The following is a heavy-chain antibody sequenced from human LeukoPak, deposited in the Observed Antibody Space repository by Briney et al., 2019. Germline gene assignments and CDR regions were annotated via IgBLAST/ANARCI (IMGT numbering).Heavy chain of an antibody. J-gene: IGHJ6*03. Sequence: PSETLSLTCTVSGGSISSSSYYWGWIRQPPGKGLEWIGSIYYSGSTYYNPSLKSRVTISVDTSKNQFSLKLSSVTAADTAVYYCARDRDSSSWYYYYYYMDVWGKGTTVTVSS. D-gene: IGHD6-13*01. CDR2: IYYSGST. CDR3: ARDRDSSSWYYYYYYMDV. V-gene: IGHV4-39*07. CDR1: GGSISSSSYY.